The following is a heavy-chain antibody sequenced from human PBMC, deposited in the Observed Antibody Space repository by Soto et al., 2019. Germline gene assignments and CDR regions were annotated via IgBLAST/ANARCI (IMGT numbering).Heavy chain of an antibody. CDR2: IYYSGST. CDR1: GGSISSYY. D-gene: IGHD3-9*01. Sequence: SETLSLTCTVSGGSISSYYWSWIRQPPGKGLEWIGYIYYSGSTNYNPSLKSRVTISVDTSKNQFSLKLSSVTAADTAVYYCARQTDLQFFDWSPPVFDYWGQGTLVTVS. V-gene: IGHV4-59*01. J-gene: IGHJ4*02. CDR3: ARQTDLQFFDWSPPVFDY.